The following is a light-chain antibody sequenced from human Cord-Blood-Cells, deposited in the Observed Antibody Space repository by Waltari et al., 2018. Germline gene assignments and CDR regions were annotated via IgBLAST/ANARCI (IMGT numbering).Light chain of an antibody. CDR2: DAS. CDR1: QSISSW. CDR3: QQYNSYLWT. J-gene: IGKJ1*01. Sequence: STLSASVGDRVTITCRASQSISSWLAWYQQKPGKAPKLLIYDASSLESGVPSRFSGSGSGTEFTLTISSLQPDDFATYYCQQYNSYLWTFGQGTKVEIK. V-gene: IGKV1-5*01.